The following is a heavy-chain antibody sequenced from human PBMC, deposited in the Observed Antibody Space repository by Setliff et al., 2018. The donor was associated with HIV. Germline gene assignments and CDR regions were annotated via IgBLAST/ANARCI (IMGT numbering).Heavy chain of an antibody. CDR2: ISAYNGNT. V-gene: IGHV1-18*01. CDR3: ARQDIILDY. J-gene: IGHJ4*02. D-gene: IGHD2-15*01. Sequence: ASVKVSCKASGYTFTNNGISWVRQAPGQGLEWMGWISAYNGNTNYAQKFQGRVTMTRDTSASTTYMELSSLRSEDTAVYYCARQDIILDYWGQGTLVTVSS. CDR1: GYTFTNNG.